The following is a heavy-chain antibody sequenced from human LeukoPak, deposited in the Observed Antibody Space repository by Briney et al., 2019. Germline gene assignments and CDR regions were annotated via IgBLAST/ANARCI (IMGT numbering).Heavy chain of an antibody. V-gene: IGHV4-34*01. CDR1: GGSLNGHY. CDR3: AKNGQSGFSFDP. J-gene: IGHJ5*02. D-gene: IGHD3-3*01. Sequence: PSETLSLTCAVYGGSLNGHYWSWIRQPPGKGLEWIGEGSESGGTKFNPSLRSRVTISADTSKNQFSLKLNSVTAADTAVYYCAKNGQSGFSFDPWGQGTLVTVSS. CDR2: GSESGGT.